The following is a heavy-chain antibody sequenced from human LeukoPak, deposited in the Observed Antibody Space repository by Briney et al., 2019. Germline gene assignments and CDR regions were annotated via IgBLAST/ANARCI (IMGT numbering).Heavy chain of an antibody. CDR3: ASGTGSGNPFDY. CDR1: GGTFSSYA. V-gene: IGHV1-69*01. D-gene: IGHD3-10*01. J-gene: IGHJ4*02. Sequence: SVKVSXKASGGTFSSYAISWVRQAPGQGLEWMGGIIPIFGTANYAQKFQGRVTITADESTSTAYMELSSLRSEDTAVYYCASGTGSGNPFDYWGQGTLVTVSS. CDR2: IIPIFGTA.